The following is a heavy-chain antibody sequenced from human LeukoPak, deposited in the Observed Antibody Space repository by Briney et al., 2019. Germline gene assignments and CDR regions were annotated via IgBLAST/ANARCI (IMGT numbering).Heavy chain of an antibody. CDR3: ARGALFGYSSSWYLGAFDI. V-gene: IGHV1-69*05. J-gene: IGHJ3*02. Sequence: SVKVSCKASGGTFISYAISWVRQAPGQGLEWMGGIIPIFGTANYAQKFQGRVTITTDESTSTAYMELSSLRSEDTAVYYCARGALFGYSSSWYLGAFDIWGQGTMVTVSS. CDR2: IIPIFGTA. D-gene: IGHD6-13*01. CDR1: GGTFISYA.